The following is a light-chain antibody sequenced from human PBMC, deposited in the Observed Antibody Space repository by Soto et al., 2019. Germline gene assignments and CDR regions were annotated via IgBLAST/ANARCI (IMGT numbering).Light chain of an antibody. CDR1: QNANSN. CDR3: QQYNDWPLT. Sequence: EIVMTQSPATLSVSPGERVTLSCRASQNANSNLAWYQQKPGQAPRLLIYGASARATGIPARFSGSGSGTEFTLTISSLQSEDFAFYYCQQYNDWPLTFGGGTKVEIK. CDR2: GAS. V-gene: IGKV3-15*01. J-gene: IGKJ4*01.